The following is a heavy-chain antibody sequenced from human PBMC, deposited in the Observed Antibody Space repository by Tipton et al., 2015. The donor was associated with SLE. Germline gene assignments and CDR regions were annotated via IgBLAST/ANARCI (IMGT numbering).Heavy chain of an antibody. J-gene: IGHJ2*01. CDR3: ARDQISDSSSWYGYWYFDL. D-gene: IGHD6-13*01. V-gene: IGHV3-21*01. Sequence: LSLTCAVYGGSFSGYCWSWVRQAPGKGLEWVSSISSSSSYIYYADSVKGRFTISRDNAKNSLYLQMNSLRAEDTAVYYCARDQISDSSSWYGYWYFDLWGRGTLVTVSS. CDR1: GGSFSGYC. CDR2: ISSSSSYI.